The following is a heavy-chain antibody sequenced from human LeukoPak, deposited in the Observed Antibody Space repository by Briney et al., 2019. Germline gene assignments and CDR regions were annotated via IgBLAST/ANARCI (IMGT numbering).Heavy chain of an antibody. CDR1: GFSFSKYW. CDR3: AKSHIAAGTYYFDY. D-gene: IGHD6-13*01. CDR2: IKQDGSEK. V-gene: IGHV3-7*03. Sequence: GGSLRLSCAASGFSFSKYWMNWVRQAPGKGLEWVANIKQDGSEKYYVDSVKGRFTISRDNAKNSLYLQMNSLRAEDTALYYCAKSHIAAGTYYFDYWGQGTLVTVSS. J-gene: IGHJ4*02.